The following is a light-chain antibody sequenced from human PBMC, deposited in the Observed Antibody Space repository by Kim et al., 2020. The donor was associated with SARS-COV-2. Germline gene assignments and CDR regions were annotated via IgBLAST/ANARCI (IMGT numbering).Light chain of an antibody. CDR2: QDS. CDR3: QAWDSSTDV. CDR1: KLGDKY. Sequence: SYELTQPPSVSVSPGQTASITCSGDKLGDKYACWYQQKPGQSPVLVIYQDSKRPSGIPERFSGSNSGNTATLTISGTQAMDEADYYCQAWDSSTDVFGFGTKVTVL. J-gene: IGLJ1*01. V-gene: IGLV3-1*01.